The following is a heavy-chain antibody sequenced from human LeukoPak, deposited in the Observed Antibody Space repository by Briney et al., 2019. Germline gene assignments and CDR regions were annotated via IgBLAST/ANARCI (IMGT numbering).Heavy chain of an antibody. CDR1: GGSISGYY. CDR2: IYTSGST. V-gene: IGHV4-4*07. Sequence: SETLSLTCTVSGGSISGYYWSWVRQPPGKGLEWIGRIYTSGSTNYNPSLKSRVTMSVDTSKNQFSLKLSSVTAADTAVYYCAREYQLLNPLFDYWGQGTLVTVSS. D-gene: IGHD2-2*01. J-gene: IGHJ4*02. CDR3: AREYQLLNPLFDY.